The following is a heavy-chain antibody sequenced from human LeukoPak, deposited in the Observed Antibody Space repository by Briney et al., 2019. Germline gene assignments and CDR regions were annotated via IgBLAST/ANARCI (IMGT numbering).Heavy chain of an antibody. Sequence: GGSLRLSCAASGFISSSYDMHWVRQATGKGLEWVSAIGTAGDIYYPGSVKGRFTISRENAKNSLYLRMNSLRAGDTAVYYCARAAGYAFDIWGQGTMVTVSS. CDR3: ARAAGYAFDI. CDR1: GFISSSYD. J-gene: IGHJ3*02. V-gene: IGHV3-13*01. CDR2: IGTAGDI.